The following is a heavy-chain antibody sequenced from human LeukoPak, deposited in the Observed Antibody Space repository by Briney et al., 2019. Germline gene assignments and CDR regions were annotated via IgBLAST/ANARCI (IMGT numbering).Heavy chain of an antibody. CDR2: NSAYNGNT. J-gene: IGHJ5*02. CDR3: ARITMVRGVMMANNWFDP. CDR1: GYTFTSYG. D-gene: IGHD3-10*01. V-gene: IGHV1-18*01. Sequence: ASVKVPCKASGYTFTSYGISWVRQASGQGLEWMGWNSAYNGNTNYAQKLQGRVTMTTDTSTSTAYMELRSLRSDDTAVYYCARITMVRGVMMANNWFDPWGQGTLVTVSS.